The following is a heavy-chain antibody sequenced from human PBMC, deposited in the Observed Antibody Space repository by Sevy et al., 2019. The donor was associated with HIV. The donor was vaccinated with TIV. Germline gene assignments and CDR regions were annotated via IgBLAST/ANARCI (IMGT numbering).Heavy chain of an antibody. CDR1: GYPFTSYV. Sequence: ASVKVSCKASGYPFTSYVIHWVRQAPGQRLEWMGWINAGNGNTKYSQKFRGRVTLTRDTSASTAFMEMSSLRSEDTAVYYCARRGYCSSTSCDNWFDPWGQGTLVTVSS. CDR3: ARRGYCSSTSCDNWFDP. V-gene: IGHV1-3*01. CDR2: INAGNGNT. D-gene: IGHD2-2*01. J-gene: IGHJ5*02.